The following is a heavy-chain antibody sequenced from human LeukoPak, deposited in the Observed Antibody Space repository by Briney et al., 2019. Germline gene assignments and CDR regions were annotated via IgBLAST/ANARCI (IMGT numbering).Heavy chain of an antibody. CDR1: GASISSYY. Sequence: SETLSLTCTVSGASISSYYWSWIRQPPGKGLEWITYIHYSGRTHYNPSLKSRVTISVDTSKNQFSLKLSSVTAADTAVYYCASRRYAYNYGLDYWGQGTLVTVSS. CDR3: ASRRYAYNYGLDY. J-gene: IGHJ4*02. V-gene: IGHV4-59*08. D-gene: IGHD5-24*01. CDR2: IHYSGRT.